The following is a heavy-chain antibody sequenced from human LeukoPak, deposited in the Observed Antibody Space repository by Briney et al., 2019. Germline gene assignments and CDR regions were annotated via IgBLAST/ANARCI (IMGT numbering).Heavy chain of an antibody. J-gene: IGHJ4*02. V-gene: IGHV3-30*02. D-gene: IGHD1-26*01. CDR2: IRYDGSNK. CDR1: GFTFSSYG. CDR3: ARAYSGSYLFDY. Sequence: GGSLRLSCAASGFTFSSYGMHWVRQAPGKGLEWVAFIRYDGSNKYYADSVKGRFTISRDNSKNTLYLQMNSLRVEDTAVYYCARAYSGSYLFDYWGQGTLVTVSS.